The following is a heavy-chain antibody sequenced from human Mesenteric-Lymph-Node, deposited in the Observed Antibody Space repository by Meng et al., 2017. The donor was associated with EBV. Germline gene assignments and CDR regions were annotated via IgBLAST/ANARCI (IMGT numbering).Heavy chain of an antibody. CDR2: INDSGTT. CDR3: ARGFCSTTTCLLYYFDY. CDR1: GESFSGYY. J-gene: IGHJ4*02. Sequence: QVQLRKWVAGLLKPLEILFLTCAVFGESFSGYYLSWIRQPPGKGLEWIGEINDSGTTNYNPSLKSRVTISVDTSNNQFSLKLTSVTAADTAVYYCARGFCSTTTCLLYYFDYWGQGTLVTVSS. D-gene: IGHD2-2*01. V-gene: IGHV4-34*01.